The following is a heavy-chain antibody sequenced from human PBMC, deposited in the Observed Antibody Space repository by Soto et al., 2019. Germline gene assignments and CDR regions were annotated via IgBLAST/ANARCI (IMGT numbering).Heavy chain of an antibody. J-gene: IGHJ5*01. Sequence: VQVLDSGGGLVQPGGSLRLSCAASGFPFSSTDMSWVRQAPGKGLEWVSTIDGSGGVTYYADSVRGRFTISRDNSKNTVYLQMSSLRADDTAVYYCAKNSGWFNSWGQGTLVTVSS. CDR1: GFPFSSTD. CDR2: IDGSGGVT. V-gene: IGHV3-23*01. D-gene: IGHD3-10*01. CDR3: AKNSGWFNS.